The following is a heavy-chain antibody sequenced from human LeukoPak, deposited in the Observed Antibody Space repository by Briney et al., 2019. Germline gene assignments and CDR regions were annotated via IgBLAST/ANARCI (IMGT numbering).Heavy chain of an antibody. J-gene: IGHJ4*02. CDR2: MNSDGSIT. CDR3: TRGQMPEGLFY. Sequence: GGSLRLSCAASGFIFSSSWMHWVRQAPGKGLVWVSRMNSDGSITTYADSVKGRFTISRDNAKNMLYLQMNSLRAEDTAVYYCTRGQMPEGLFYWGQGSLVTVSS. V-gene: IGHV3-74*01. CDR1: GFIFSSSW. D-gene: IGHD2-2*01.